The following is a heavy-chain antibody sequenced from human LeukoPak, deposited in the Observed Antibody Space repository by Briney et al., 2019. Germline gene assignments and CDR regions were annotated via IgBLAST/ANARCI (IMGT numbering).Heavy chain of an antibody. CDR1: GFTFSNYW. D-gene: IGHD3-22*01. CDR2: IKSDGSSS. Sequence: GGSLRLSCAASGFTFSNYWMHWVRQAPGKGPVWVSRIKSDGSSSRFADSVQGRSKISRDNGKNTLYLQMDSLRAEDTAVYYCARGDFYDSRGYLGGVDYWGQGTLVTVSS. V-gene: IGHV3-74*01. J-gene: IGHJ4*02. CDR3: ARGDFYDSRGYLGGVDY.